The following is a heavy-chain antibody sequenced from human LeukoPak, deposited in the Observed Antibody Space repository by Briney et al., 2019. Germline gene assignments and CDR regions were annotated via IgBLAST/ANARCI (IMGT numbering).Heavy chain of an antibody. V-gene: IGHV4-39*02. CDR3: ARDDGSGSHDY. D-gene: IGHD3-10*01. Sequence: SETLSLTCTVSGGSISSSSYYWGWIRQPPGKGLEWIGNIYYSGSTYYNPSLKSRVTISLDTSKNQFSLKLSSVTAADTAVYYCARDDGSGSHDYWGQGTLVTVSS. J-gene: IGHJ4*02. CDR1: GGSISSSSYY. CDR2: IYYSGST.